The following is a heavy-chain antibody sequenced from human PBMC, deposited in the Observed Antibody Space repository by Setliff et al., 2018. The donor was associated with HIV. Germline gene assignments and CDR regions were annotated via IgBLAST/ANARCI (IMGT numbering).Heavy chain of an antibody. CDR2: IYTSGST. CDR1: GDSINSGNYY. Sequence: PSETLSLTCTVSGDSINSGNYYWSWIRQHPGKGLEWIGYIYTSGSTNYNPSLESRVSISRDTSKNQFSLNLRDVTAGDTALYYCARAVIRREDRGMWTKLWSAPNHMDVWGKGITVTVSS. J-gene: IGHJ6*03. CDR3: ARAVIRREDRGMWTKLWSAPNHMDV. D-gene: IGHD3-10*01. V-gene: IGHV4-61*01.